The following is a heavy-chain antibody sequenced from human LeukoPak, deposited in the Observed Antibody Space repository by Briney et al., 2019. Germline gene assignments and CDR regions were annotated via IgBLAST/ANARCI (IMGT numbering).Heavy chain of an antibody. V-gene: IGHV3-11*04. CDR3: ARANLGEDAFDI. Sequence: GGSLRLSCATSGFTFSDYYMSWIRQAPGKGLEWVSYISSSGTTIYYADSVKGRFTISRDNAKNSLYLQMNSLRAEDTAVYYCARANLGEDAFDIWGQGTMVTVSS. CDR1: GFTFSDYY. J-gene: IGHJ3*02. CDR2: ISSSGTTI.